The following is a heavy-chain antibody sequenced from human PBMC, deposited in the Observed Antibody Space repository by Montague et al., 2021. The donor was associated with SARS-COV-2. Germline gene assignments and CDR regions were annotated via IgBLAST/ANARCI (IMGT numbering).Heavy chain of an antibody. CDR3: VRGRRGTVIPLSPDAFDY. D-gene: IGHD3-10*01. CDR1: SGSIISRNYY. Sequence: SETLSLTCSVSSGSIISRNYYWGWVRQPPGKELEWIGSIYYVGNPFYNPPLRSRVAISLDTSKNQLSLRLRSVTTTDTAVFYCVRGRRGTVIPLSPDAFDYWGQGTTVTVSS. CDR2: IYYVGNP. V-gene: IGHV4-39*01. J-gene: IGHJ3*01.